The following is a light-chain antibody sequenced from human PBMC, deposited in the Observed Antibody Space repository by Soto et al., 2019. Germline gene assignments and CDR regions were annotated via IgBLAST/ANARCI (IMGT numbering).Light chain of an antibody. V-gene: IGKV3-15*01. CDR2: GTS. Sequence: IVMTQSPATLSVSPGERATLSCRASQSVSNNLAWYQQKPGQAPRLLMYGTSTRATGIPARFSGSGSGTEFTLTISNLQSEDFAVYYCQQYGSSRWTFGQGTKVDI. CDR1: QSVSNN. J-gene: IGKJ1*01. CDR3: QQYGSSRWT.